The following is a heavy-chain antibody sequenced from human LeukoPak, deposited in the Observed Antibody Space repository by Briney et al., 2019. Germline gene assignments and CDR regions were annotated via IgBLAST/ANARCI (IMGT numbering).Heavy chain of an antibody. CDR2: IIPIFGTA. Sequence: SVKVSCKASGGTFSSYAISWVRQAPGQGLEWMGGIIPIFGTANYAQKFQGRVTITADESTSTAYMELSSLRSEDTAVYYCATNLGGGYSYGHGAYWGQGTLVTVSS. CDR3: ATNLGGGYSYGHGAY. V-gene: IGHV1-69*13. CDR1: GGTFSSYA. J-gene: IGHJ4*02. D-gene: IGHD5-18*01.